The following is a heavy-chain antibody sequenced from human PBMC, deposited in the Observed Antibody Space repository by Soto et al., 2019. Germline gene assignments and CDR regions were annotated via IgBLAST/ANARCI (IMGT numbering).Heavy chain of an antibody. V-gene: IGHV3-7*04. J-gene: IGHJ1*01. Sequence: EVQLVESGGGLVEPGGSLKLSCAASGFPFFTYWMSWVRQSPGKGLEWVANIKPDGSDKYYVDSVKGRFTISRDNSKNSLYLQMSSLRGEDTAVYYCARVTTLTALRKYFHRWGQGTLVSVSS. CDR2: IKPDGSDK. D-gene: IGHD1-1*01. CDR1: GFPFFTYW. CDR3: ARVTTLTALRKYFHR.